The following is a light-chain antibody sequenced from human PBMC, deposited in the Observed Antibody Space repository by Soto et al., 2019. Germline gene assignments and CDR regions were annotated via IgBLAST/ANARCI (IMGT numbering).Light chain of an antibody. CDR2: DTS. CDR1: QSVSNK. J-gene: IGKJ5*01. CDR3: QQYNTWRSIT. Sequence: EIVMTQSPATLSVSPGERATLSCMASQSVSNKLAWYQHKPGQAPRVLIYDTSTRAAGIPARFSGSGSGTDFTLTISSLQSEDFAVYYCQQYNTWRSITFGQGTRLESK. V-gene: IGKV3-15*01.